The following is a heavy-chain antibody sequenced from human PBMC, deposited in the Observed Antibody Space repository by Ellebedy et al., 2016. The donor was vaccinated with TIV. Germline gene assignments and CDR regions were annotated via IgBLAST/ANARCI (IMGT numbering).Heavy chain of an antibody. D-gene: IGHD5-24*01. CDR1: GFTFSSYA. CDR2: ISGSGGST. Sequence: PGGSLRLSCAASGFTFSSYAMSWVRQAPGKGLEWVSAISGSGGSTYYAYSVKGRFTISRDNSKNTLYLQMNSLRAEETAVYYCAKDRWLQSLGYFDYWGQGTLVTVSS. CDR3: AKDRWLQSLGYFDY. V-gene: IGHV3-23*01. J-gene: IGHJ4*02.